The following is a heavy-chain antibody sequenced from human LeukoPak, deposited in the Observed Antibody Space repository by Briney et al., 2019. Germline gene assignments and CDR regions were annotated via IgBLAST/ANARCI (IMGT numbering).Heavy chain of an antibody. J-gene: IGHJ5*02. Sequence: GGSLRLSCAASGFTFSSYWMSWVRQAPGKGLEWVANIKQDGSEKYYVDSVKGRFTISRDNAKNSLYLQMNSLRAEDTAVYYCARVNYYDSSGGLDPWGQGTLVTVSS. CDR3: ARVNYYDSSGGLDP. D-gene: IGHD3-22*01. CDR1: GFTFSSYW. V-gene: IGHV3-7*01. CDR2: IKQDGSEK.